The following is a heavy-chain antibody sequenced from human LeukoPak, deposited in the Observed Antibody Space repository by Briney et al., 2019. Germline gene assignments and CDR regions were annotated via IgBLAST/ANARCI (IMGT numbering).Heavy chain of an antibody. CDR2: IYYSGIT. V-gene: IGHV4-39*07. D-gene: IGHD2-2*01. CDR1: GGSISSSSYY. CDR3: AREGYCSSTSCLTGYYYYYMDV. Sequence: SETLSLTCTVSGGSISSSSYYWGWIRQPPGKGLEWIGSIYYSGITYYNPSLKSRVTISVDTSKNQFSLKLSSVTAADTAVYYCAREGYCSSTSCLTGYYYYYMDVWGKGTTVTVSS. J-gene: IGHJ6*03.